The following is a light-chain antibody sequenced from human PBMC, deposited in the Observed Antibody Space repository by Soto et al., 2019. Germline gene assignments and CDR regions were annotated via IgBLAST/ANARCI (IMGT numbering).Light chain of an antibody. J-gene: IGKJ5*01. CDR1: QSVSSNY. CDR3: QQYGRSPLMT. V-gene: IGKV3-20*01. CDR2: GAS. Sequence: IELTQSPGTLSLSPGERATLSCRASQSVSSNYLAWYQQKPGQAPRLLIYGASSRATGVPDRFSGSGAGTDFTLTISRLEPEDFAVYYCQQYGRSPLMTFGQGTRLEIK.